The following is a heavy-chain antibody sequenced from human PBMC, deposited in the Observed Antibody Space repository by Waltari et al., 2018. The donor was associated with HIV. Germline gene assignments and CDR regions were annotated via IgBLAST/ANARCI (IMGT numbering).Heavy chain of an antibody. CDR2: IKSKSDAGTR. D-gene: IGHD1-7*01. CDR1: GFTFDDAW. V-gene: IGHV3-15*05. J-gene: IGHJ4*02. Sequence: EVYLVESGGGLVEPGGSLRLSCAASGFTFDDAWMRWVRQAPGKGLEWVGSIKSKSDAGTRHFAAPVKGRFAISRDYSKKIVYLQMSNLKAEDTAVYYCAAGTGRSDFDYWGQGTLVTVSS. CDR3: AAGTGRSDFDY.